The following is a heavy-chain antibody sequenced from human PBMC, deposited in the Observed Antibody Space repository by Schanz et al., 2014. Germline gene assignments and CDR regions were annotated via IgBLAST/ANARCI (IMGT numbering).Heavy chain of an antibody. J-gene: IGHJ4*02. Sequence: EVQVVESGGGLVQPGGSLRLSCAVSGFTVSANYMIWVRQPPGKGLEWVSLIDYAGSTNYADSVKGRMTVSRDTSKNALFLQMNNLRAEDTAVYYCAKEKEEVAADGSFFDYWGQGTLVTVSS. CDR2: IDYAGST. CDR3: AKEKEEVAADGSFFDY. CDR1: GFTVSANY. V-gene: IGHV3-66*01. D-gene: IGHD6-13*01.